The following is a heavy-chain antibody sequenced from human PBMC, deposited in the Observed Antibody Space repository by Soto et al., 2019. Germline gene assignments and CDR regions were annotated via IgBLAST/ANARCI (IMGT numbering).Heavy chain of an antibody. CDR3: ATCIAVANYYYYGMDV. V-gene: IGHV5-10-1*01. D-gene: IGHD6-19*01. CDR1: GYSFTSYW. J-gene: IGHJ6*02. CDR2: IDPSDSYT. Sequence: GESLKIPCKGSGYSFTSYWISWVRQMPGKGLEWMGRIDPSDSYTNYSPSFQGHVTISADKSISTAYLQWSSLKASDTAMYYCATCIAVANYYYYGMDVWGQGTTVTVSS.